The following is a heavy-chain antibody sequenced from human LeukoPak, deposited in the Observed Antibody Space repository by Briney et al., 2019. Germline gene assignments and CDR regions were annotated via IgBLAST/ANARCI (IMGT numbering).Heavy chain of an antibody. CDR2: IYWSSSGT. CDR1: GFNSEDHA. Sequence: PGGSLRLSCVVSGFNSEDHAMHWVRQAPGKGLEWVSGIYWSSSGTGYADSVKGRFTVSRDSAKNSLYLQMNRLRPEDTALYYCVKDMDPGGADVWGQGTTVTVSS. CDR3: VKDMDPGGADV. V-gene: IGHV3-9*02. J-gene: IGHJ6*02. D-gene: IGHD2-2*03.